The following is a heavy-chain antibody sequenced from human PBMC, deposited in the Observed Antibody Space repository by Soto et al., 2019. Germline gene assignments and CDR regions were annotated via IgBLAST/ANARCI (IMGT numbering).Heavy chain of an antibody. CDR3: ARDYSNYGFGFDP. CDR2: IIPILGIA. CDR1: GGTFSSYT. J-gene: IGHJ5*02. D-gene: IGHD4-4*01. V-gene: IGHV1-69*04. Sequence: SVKVSCKASGGTFSSYTISWVRQAPGQGLEWMGRIIPILGIANYAQKFQGRVTITADKSTSTAYMELSSLRSEDTAVYYCARDYSNYGFGFDPWGQGTLVTVSS.